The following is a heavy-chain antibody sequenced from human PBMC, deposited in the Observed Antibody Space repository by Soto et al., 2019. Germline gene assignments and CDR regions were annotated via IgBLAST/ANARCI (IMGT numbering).Heavy chain of an antibody. D-gene: IGHD5-12*01. J-gene: IGHJ4*02. CDR3: ARQGISGFDRDN. CDR2: ISNTGGTR. Sequence: GGSLRLSCAVSGFDFDAYHINWVRLGPGKGLEWISYISNTGGTRYYADSVRGRFTASRDNARKSAYLEMNNLSGDDAGVYYCARQGISGFDRDNWGQGTQVTVSS. CDR1: GFDFDAYH. V-gene: IGHV3-48*01.